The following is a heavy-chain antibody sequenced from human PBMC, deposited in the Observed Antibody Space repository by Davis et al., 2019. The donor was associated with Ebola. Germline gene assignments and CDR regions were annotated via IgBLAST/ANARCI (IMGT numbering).Heavy chain of an antibody. V-gene: IGHV3-23*01. J-gene: IGHJ4*02. CDR2: ITSSGGST. D-gene: IGHD6-6*01. CDR3: AREHLRIAADY. CDR1: GFTFSSYA. Sequence: GGSLSLSCAASGFTFSSYAMTWARHVPGKGLEWVSAITSSGGSTYYADSVKRRFTISRDNSKNTLYLQMTSLRAEDTAVYYCAREHLRIAADYWGQGTLVTVSS.